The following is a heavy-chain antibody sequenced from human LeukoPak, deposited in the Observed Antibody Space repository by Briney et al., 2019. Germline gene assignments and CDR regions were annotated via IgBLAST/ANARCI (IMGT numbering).Heavy chain of an antibody. CDR3: ARRGSGYSSGWSFDY. D-gene: IGHD6-19*01. V-gene: IGHV5-51*01. CDR2: IYPGDSDT. Sequence: GESLKISXKGSGYSFTSYWIGWVLQMPGKGLEWMGIIYPGDSDTIYSPSFQGQVTISADKSISTAYLQWSSLKASDTAMYYCARRGSGYSSGWSFDYWGQGTLVTVSS. CDR1: GYSFTSYW. J-gene: IGHJ4*02.